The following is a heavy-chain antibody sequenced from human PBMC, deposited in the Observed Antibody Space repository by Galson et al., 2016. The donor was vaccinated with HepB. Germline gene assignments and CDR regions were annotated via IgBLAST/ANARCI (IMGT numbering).Heavy chain of an antibody. CDR2: INPNSGGT. CDR1: GYTFSAFY. V-gene: IGHV1-2*04. D-gene: IGHD6-19*01. CDR3: ARDRPPIAEAGSGNYDYAMDV. J-gene: IGHJ6*04. Sequence: SVKVSCTASGYTFSAFYLHWVRQAPGQGPEWMGWINPNSGGTQYAQKFQGWITMTRGTSLTTAYMELTRLTSDDTAVYYCARDRPPIAEAGSGNYDYAMDVWGKGTTVTVSS.